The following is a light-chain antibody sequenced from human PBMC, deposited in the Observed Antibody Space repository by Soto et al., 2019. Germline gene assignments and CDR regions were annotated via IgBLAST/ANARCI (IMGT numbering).Light chain of an antibody. CDR1: SSNIGSNS. CDR2: DNH. Sequence: QSVLTQPPSASGTPGQRVTISCSGSSSNIGSNSVNWYQQLPGTAPKVVIHDNHQRPSGVPDRFSGSKSGTSASLGISGLQPEDEADYYCASWDNSLNGLVFGGGTKLTVL. V-gene: IGLV1-44*01. CDR3: ASWDNSLNGLV. J-gene: IGLJ3*02.